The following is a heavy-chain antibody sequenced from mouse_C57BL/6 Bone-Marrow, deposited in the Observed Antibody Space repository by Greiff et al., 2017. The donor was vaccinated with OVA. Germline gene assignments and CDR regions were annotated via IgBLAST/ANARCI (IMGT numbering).Heavy chain of an antibody. CDR3: ARSPYGYAMDY. CDR1: GFNIKDYY. J-gene: IGHJ4*01. V-gene: IGHV14-2*01. CDR2: LDPDDGET. Sequence: VQLQQSGAELVKPGASVKLSCTASGFNIKDYYMHWVKQRTEQGLEWIGRLDPDDGETKYAPQFQGKATITAETSSNTAYLQLSSLTSEDTAVDYCARSPYGYAMDYWGQGTSVTVSS. D-gene: IGHD1-1*01.